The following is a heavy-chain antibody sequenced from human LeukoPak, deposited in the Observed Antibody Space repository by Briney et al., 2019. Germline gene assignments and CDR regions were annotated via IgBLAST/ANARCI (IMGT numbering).Heavy chain of an antibody. CDR3: AREGQQLVPPFDY. V-gene: IGHV4-59*12. Sequence: SETLSLTCTVSGGSISSDYWSWIRQPPGKGLEWIGYIYYSGSTNYNPSLKSRVTISMDSSKNQFSLELTSLTAADTAVYYCAREGQQLVPPFDYWGQGTLVTVSS. J-gene: IGHJ4*02. CDR1: GGSISSDY. CDR2: IYYSGST. D-gene: IGHD6-6*01.